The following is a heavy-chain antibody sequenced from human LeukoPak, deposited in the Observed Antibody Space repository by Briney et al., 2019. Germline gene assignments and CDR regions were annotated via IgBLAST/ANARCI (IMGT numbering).Heavy chain of an antibody. CDR2: IYSGGST. J-gene: IGHJ6*04. Sequence: GGSLRLSCAASGFTVSSNYMSWVRQAPGKGLEWVSVIYSGGSTYYADSVRGRFTISRDNSKNTLYLQMNSLRAEDTAVYYCARDPPYGDRALDVWGKGTTVTVSS. D-gene: IGHD4-17*01. V-gene: IGHV3-53*01. CDR1: GFTVSSNY. CDR3: ARDPPYGDRALDV.